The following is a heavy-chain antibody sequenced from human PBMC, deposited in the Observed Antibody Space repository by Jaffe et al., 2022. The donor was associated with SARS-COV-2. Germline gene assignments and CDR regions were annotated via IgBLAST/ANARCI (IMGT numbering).Heavy chain of an antibody. V-gene: IGHV4-61*01. Sequence: QVQLQESGPGLVKPSETLSLTCTVSGGSVTVGSYYWSWIRQPPGKGLEWIGYIHYSGSTNYNPSLKSRVTISVDASKNQFSLRLSSVTAADTAVYYCARTLRGLFDYYYYYMDVWGKGTTVTVSS. J-gene: IGHJ6*03. CDR3: ARTLRGLFDYYYYYMDV. CDR1: GGSVTVGSYY. CDR2: IHYSGST. D-gene: IGHD3-10*01.